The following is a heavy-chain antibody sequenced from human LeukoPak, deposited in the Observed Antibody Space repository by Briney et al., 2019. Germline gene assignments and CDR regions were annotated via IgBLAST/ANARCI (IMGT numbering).Heavy chain of an antibody. D-gene: IGHD3-9*01. CDR2: ISSSSTI. V-gene: IGHV3-48*04. J-gene: IGHJ4*02. CDR1: GFTFSSYS. Sequence: PGGSLRLSCAASGFTFSSYSMNWVRQAPGKGLEWVSYISSSSTIYYADSVKGRFTISRDNAKNSLYLQMNGLRAEDMALYYCAKGLTGYETPFDYWGQGTLVTVSS. CDR3: AKGLTGYETPFDY.